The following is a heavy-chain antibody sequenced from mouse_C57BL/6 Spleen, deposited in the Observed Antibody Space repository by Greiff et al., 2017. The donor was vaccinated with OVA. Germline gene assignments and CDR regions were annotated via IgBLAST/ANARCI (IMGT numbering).Heavy chain of an antibody. Sequence: VQLQQSGPELVKPGASVKISCKASGYSFTSYYIHWVKQRPGQGLEWIGWIYPGSANTKYNEKFKGQATLTADTSSSTAYMQLSSLTSEDSAVYYCASTYYSNYVFAYWGQGTLVTVSA. CDR3: ASTYYSNYVFAY. CDR1: GYSFTSYY. V-gene: IGHV1-66*01. D-gene: IGHD2-5*01. J-gene: IGHJ3*01. CDR2: IYPGSANT.